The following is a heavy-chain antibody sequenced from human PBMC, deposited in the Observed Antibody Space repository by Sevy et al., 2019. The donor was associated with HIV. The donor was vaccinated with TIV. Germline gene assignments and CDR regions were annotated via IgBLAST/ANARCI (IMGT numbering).Heavy chain of an antibody. V-gene: IGHV3-15*07. Sequence: GGSLRLSCAASGFTFSNAWMNWVRQAPGKGLEWVGRIKSKTDGGTTEYAAPVKGRFTISRDDSKKTLYLQMNSLKIEDTAVYYCTTRGWFGDLLFDYWGQGTLVTVSS. D-gene: IGHD3-10*01. CDR3: TTRGWFGDLLFDY. CDR2: IKSKTDGGTT. CDR1: GFTFSNAW. J-gene: IGHJ4*02.